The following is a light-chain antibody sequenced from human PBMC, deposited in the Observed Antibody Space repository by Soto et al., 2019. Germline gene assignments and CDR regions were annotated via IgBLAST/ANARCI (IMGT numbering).Light chain of an antibody. V-gene: IGKV3-11*01. J-gene: IGKJ5*01. CDR1: QSVSSY. CDR2: DAS. Sequence: EIVLTQSPATLSLSLGERATLSCRASQSVSSYLAWYQHKPGQAPRLLIYDASNRATGIPSRFSGSGSGTDFTLTISSLEPEDFAVYYCQQRSYLVTFGQGTRLEIK. CDR3: QQRSYLVT.